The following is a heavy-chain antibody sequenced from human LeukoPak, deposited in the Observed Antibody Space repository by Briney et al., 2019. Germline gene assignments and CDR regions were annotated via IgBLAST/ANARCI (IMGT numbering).Heavy chain of an antibody. V-gene: IGHV3-30*03. CDR3: ARPPLVGAYFDY. Sequence: GGSLRLSCAASGFTFSSYGMHWVRQAPGKGLEWVAVISYDGSNKYYADSVKGRFTISRDNSKNTLYLQMNSLRAEDTAVYYCARPPLVGAYFDYWGQGTLVTVSS. J-gene: IGHJ4*02. CDR2: ISYDGSNK. D-gene: IGHD1-26*01. CDR1: GFTFSSYG.